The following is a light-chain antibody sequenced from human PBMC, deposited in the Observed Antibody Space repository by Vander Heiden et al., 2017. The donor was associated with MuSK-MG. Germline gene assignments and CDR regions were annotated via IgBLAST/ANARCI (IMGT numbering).Light chain of an antibody. Sequence: DIQMTQSPSSLSASVGDSVTITCRASQSISTHLNWYQQKQGEAPNLLIFAASSLQSGVPSRFSGSGSGTDFILTISSLQPEDFASYYCQQRDSTPYTFGHGTKVDIK. CDR2: AAS. CDR1: QSISTH. V-gene: IGKV1-39*01. J-gene: IGKJ3*01. CDR3: QQRDSTPYT.